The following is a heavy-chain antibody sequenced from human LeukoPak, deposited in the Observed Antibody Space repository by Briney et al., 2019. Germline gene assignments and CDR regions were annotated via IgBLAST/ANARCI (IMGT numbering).Heavy chain of an antibody. D-gene: IGHD2-2*01. J-gene: IGHJ3*02. Sequence: GASVKVSCKASGYTFTSYGISWVRQAPGQGLEWMGWISAYNGNTNYAQKLQGRVTMTTDTSTSTAYMELRSLRSDDTAVYYCARDRQDIVVVPAAPPDTFDIWGQGTMVTVSS. CDR1: GYTFTSYG. CDR3: ARDRQDIVVVPAAPPDTFDI. CDR2: ISAYNGNT. V-gene: IGHV1-18*01.